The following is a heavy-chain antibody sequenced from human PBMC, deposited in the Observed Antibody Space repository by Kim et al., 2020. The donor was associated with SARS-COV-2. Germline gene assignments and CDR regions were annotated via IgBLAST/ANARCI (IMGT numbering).Heavy chain of an antibody. J-gene: IGHJ6*02. CDR3: AKDIAAGYSSGWYSGDYYYYYGMDV. CDR2: ISWNSGSI. D-gene: IGHD6-19*01. Sequence: GGSLRLSCAASGFTFDDYAMHWVRQAPGKGLEWVSGISWNSGSIGYADSVKGRFTISRDNAKNSLYLQMNSLRAEDTALYYCAKDIAAGYSSGWYSGDYYYYYGMDVWGQGTTVTVSS. CDR1: GFTFDDYA. V-gene: IGHV3-9*01.